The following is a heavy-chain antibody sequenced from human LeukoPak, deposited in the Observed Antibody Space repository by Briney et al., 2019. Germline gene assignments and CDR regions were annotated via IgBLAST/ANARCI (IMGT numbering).Heavy chain of an antibody. D-gene: IGHD1-26*01. V-gene: IGHV4-59*08. J-gene: IGHJ4*02. Sequence: PSETLSLTRTVSGGSISSYFWSWLRQPPGKGLEGFGFIYYSGTTHYKSSIKNRVAISVDTSWNQFSLRLSSVTAADTAVYYCARHSGSSPHYFDYWGQGTLVTVSS. CDR3: ARHSGSSPHYFDY. CDR2: IYYSGTT. CDR1: GGSISSYF.